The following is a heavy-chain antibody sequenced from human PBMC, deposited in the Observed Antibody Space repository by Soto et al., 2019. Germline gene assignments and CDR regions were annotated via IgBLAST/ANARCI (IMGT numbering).Heavy chain of an antibody. D-gene: IGHD2-2*01. CDR2: ISSSGSTI. CDR1: GFTFSDYY. Sequence: PGGSLRLSCAASGFTFSDYYMSWIRQAPGKGLEWVSYISSSGSTIYYADSVKGRFTISRDNAKNSLYLQMNSLRAEDTAVYYCARNLWTVPDYMDVWGKGTTVTVSS. CDR3: ARNLWTVPDYMDV. J-gene: IGHJ6*03. V-gene: IGHV3-11*01.